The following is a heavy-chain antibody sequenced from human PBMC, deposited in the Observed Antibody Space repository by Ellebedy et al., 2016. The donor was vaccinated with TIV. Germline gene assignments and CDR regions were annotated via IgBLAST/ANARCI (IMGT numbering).Heavy chain of an antibody. Sequence: PGGSLRLSCAASGFTFSSYSMNWVRQAPGKGLEWVASISSSSSYIYYADSVKGRFTISSDNAKNSLYLQMNSLRAEDTAVYYCARETSAPYSSSWNPWFDPWGQGTLVTVSS. D-gene: IGHD6-13*01. J-gene: IGHJ5*02. CDR1: GFTFSSYS. V-gene: IGHV3-21*01. CDR3: ARETSAPYSSSWNPWFDP. CDR2: ISSSSSYI.